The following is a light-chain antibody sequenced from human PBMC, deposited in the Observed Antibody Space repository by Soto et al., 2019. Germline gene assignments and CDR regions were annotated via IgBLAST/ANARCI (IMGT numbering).Light chain of an antibody. Sequence: QAVVTQPPSASGTPGQRVTISCSGSSSNIGSNSVGWYQQLPGAAPKVLISTTDKRPSGVPDRFSGSKSGTSASLAISGLQSEDEADYYCVAWDDSLNGHVFGTGTMLTVL. CDR1: SSNIGSNS. CDR2: TTD. CDR3: VAWDDSLNGHV. J-gene: IGLJ1*01. V-gene: IGLV1-44*01.